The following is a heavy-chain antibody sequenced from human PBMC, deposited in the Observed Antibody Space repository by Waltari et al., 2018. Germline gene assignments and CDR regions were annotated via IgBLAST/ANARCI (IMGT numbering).Heavy chain of an antibody. Sequence: VQLVQSGAEVKKPGPSVKVSCEAPGYSFTSYDVNWVRQATGQGLEWMGWINPHSGEVGYTQRFQGRITMTRNTSINTVYMELSSLTADDTATYYCSDSSGPWGQGTLVTVSS. J-gene: IGHJ5*02. D-gene: IGHD3-22*01. CDR2: INPHSGEV. CDR3: SDSSGP. CDR1: GYSFTSYD. V-gene: IGHV1-8*01.